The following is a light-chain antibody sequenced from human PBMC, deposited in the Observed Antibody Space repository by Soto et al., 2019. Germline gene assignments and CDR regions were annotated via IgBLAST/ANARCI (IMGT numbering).Light chain of an antibody. CDR3: ISYTSSSTVV. CDR1: SSDVGGYNY. V-gene: IGLV2-14*01. CDR2: EVS. Sequence: QSALTQPASVSGSPGQSITISCTGTSSDVGGYNYVSWYQQHPGKAPKLMIYEVSNRPSGVSNRFSGSKSGNTASLTISGLQAEDEADYSCISYTSSSTVVVGGGTKLTVL. J-gene: IGLJ2*01.